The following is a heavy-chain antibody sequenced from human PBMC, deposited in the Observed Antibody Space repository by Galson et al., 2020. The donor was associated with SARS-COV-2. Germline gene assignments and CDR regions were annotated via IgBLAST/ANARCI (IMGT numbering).Heavy chain of an antibody. V-gene: IGHV3-30*18. CDR3: AKEGFGYSSSWYYFDY. CDR2: ISYDGSNK. CDR1: GFTFSSYG. D-gene: IGHD6-13*01. Sequence: TGGSLRLSCAASGFTFSSYGMHWVRQAPGKGLEWVAVISYDGSNKYYADSVKGRFTISRDNSKNTLYLQMNSLRAEDTAVYYCAKEGFGYSSSWYYFDYWGQGTLVTVSS. J-gene: IGHJ4*02.